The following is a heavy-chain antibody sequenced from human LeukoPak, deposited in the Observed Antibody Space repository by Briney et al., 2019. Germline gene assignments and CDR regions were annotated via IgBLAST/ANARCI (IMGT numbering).Heavy chain of an antibody. V-gene: IGHV3-23*01. Sequence: GGSLRLSCAASGFTFRSYAMSWVRQAPGKGLEWVSGISGSGGSTYYADSVKGRFTISRDNSKNTLYLQMNSLRAEDTAVYYCARDRLGLSFDYWGQGTLVTVSS. D-gene: IGHD3-16*01. J-gene: IGHJ4*02. CDR1: GFTFRSYA. CDR2: ISGSGGST. CDR3: ARDRLGLSFDY.